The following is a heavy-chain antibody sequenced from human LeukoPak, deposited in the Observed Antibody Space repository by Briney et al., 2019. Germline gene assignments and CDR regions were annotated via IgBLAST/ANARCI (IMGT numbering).Heavy chain of an antibody. CDR3: AREGPIVGATHLVDY. Sequence: GASVKVSCMASGYTFTDYYMHWVRPAPGQGLEWMGWINPNSGGTNYAQKFQGRVTMTRDTSISTAYMELSRLRSDDTAVYYCAREGPIVGATHLVDYWGQGTLVTVSS. CDR2: INPNSGGT. CDR1: GYTFTDYY. D-gene: IGHD1-26*01. V-gene: IGHV1-2*02. J-gene: IGHJ4*02.